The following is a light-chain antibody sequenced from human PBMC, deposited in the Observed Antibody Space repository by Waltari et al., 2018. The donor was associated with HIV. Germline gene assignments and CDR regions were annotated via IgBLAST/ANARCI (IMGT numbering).Light chain of an antibody. CDR3: QPVNIYPAT. CDR2: AAS. V-gene: IGKV1-9*01. Sequence: GDRVTITCRDNQGISRYLACYQHKPGKSPKPLIYAASTLHSWVPPRFSGSGSGTEFTLTISSLQSEDSATYYGQPVNIYPATFGQGTKVEIK. J-gene: IGKJ1*01. CDR1: QGISRY.